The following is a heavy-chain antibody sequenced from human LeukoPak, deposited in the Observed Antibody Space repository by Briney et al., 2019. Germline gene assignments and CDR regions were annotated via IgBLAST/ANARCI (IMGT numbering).Heavy chain of an antibody. CDR2: ISYDGGHE. CDR1: GFPFRVSA. D-gene: IGHD6-19*01. V-gene: IGHV3-30*04. J-gene: IGHJ5*02. CDR3: AKVVAVAGLSWFDP. Sequence: GGSRRLSCAASGFPFRVSAMHWVRQAPGKGLEWVAVISYDGGHEYYADSVMGRFTVSRDNSKNTLYLQMNSLRAEDTAVYYCAKVVAVAGLSWFDPWAREPWSPSPQ.